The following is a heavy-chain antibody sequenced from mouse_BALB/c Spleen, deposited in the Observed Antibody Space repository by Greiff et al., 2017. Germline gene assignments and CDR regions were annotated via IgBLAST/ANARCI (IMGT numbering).Heavy chain of an antibody. CDR1: GFTFTDYY. CDR2: IRNKANGYTT. Sequence: EVNVVESGGGLVQPGGSLRLSCATSGFTFTDYYMSWVRQPPGKALEWLGFIRNKANGYTTEYSASVKGRFTISRDNSQSILYLQMNTLRAEDSATYYCAREGTGDDYWGQGTTLTVSS. CDR3: AREGTGDDY. V-gene: IGHV7-3*02. J-gene: IGHJ2*01. D-gene: IGHD4-1*01.